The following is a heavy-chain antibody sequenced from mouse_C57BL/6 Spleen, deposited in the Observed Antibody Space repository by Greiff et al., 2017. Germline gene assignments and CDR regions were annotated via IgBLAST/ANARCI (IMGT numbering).Heavy chain of an antibody. Sequence: VQLQQSGAELARPGASVKMSCKASGYTFTSYTMHWVKQRPGQGLEWIGYINPSSGYTKYNQKFKDKATLTADKSSSTAYMQLSSLTSEDSAVYYCAIYGYDSWFAYWGQGTLVTVSA. CDR3: AIYGYDSWFAY. V-gene: IGHV1-4*01. J-gene: IGHJ3*01. CDR2: INPSSGYT. CDR1: GYTFTSYT. D-gene: IGHD2-2*01.